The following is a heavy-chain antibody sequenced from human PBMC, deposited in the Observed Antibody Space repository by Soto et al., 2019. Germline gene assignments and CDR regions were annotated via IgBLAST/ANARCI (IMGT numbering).Heavy chain of an antibody. CDR2: IYHSGST. CDR3: AREGGPYGSGSYPTGFDP. CDR1: GGSISSSNW. V-gene: IGHV4-4*02. D-gene: IGHD3-10*01. Sequence: QVQLQESGPGLVKPSGTLSLTCAVSGGSISSSNWWSWVRQPPGKGLEWIGEIYHSGSTNYNPSLKSRVTLAVDKSKNQFSLKLSSVTAADTAVYYCAREGGPYGSGSYPTGFDPWGQGTLVTVSS. J-gene: IGHJ5*02.